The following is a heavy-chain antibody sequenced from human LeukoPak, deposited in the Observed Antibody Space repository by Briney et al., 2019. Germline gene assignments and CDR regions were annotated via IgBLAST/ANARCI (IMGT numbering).Heavy chain of an antibody. D-gene: IGHD2-15*01. V-gene: IGHV3-23*01. J-gene: IGHJ4*02. Sequence: GGSLSLSCAASGFTFSSSAMSWVRQAPGKGLEWVSAISNNGGYTYYADSVQGRFTISRDNSKSTLCLQMNSLRAEDTAVYYCAKQLGYCSDGSCYFPYWGQGTLVTVSS. CDR2: ISNNGGYT. CDR3: AKQLGYCSDGSCYFPY. CDR1: GFTFSSSA.